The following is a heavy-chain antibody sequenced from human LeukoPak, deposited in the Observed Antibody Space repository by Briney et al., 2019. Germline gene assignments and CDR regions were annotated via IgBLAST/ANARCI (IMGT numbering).Heavy chain of an antibody. D-gene: IGHD6-13*01. CDR1: GYSLTTYW. CDR2: TYPGDSDT. CDR3: ARHRESSSSWVPFDP. Sequence: GESLKISCKCSGYSLTTYWIAWVRQMPGKGLEWMGVTYPGDSDTRYSASFQGQDTISADQPISPPYLEWAGLKRSDTAMYYCARHRESSSSWVPFDPWGQGTLVTVSS. J-gene: IGHJ5*02. V-gene: IGHV5-51*01.